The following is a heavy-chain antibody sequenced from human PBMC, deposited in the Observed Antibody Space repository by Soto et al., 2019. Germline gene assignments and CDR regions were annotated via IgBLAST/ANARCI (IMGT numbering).Heavy chain of an antibody. CDR2: IYYSGST. D-gene: IGHD2-8*01. Sequence: SETLSLTCTVSGGSISSYYWSWIRQPPGKGLEWIGYIYYSGSTYYNPSLKSRVTISVDTSKNQFSLKLSSVTAADTAVYYCAREGDCTNGVCDDYWSQGTLVTVSS. V-gene: IGHV4-59*12. CDR1: GGSISSYY. CDR3: AREGDCTNGVCDDY. J-gene: IGHJ4*02.